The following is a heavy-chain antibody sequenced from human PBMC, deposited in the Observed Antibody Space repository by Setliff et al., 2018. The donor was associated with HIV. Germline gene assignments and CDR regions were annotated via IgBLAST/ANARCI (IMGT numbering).Heavy chain of an antibody. CDR1: GFLMTAYG. Sequence: ASVKVSCKISGFLMTAYGTNWVRQAPGQGPEWMGWFTSYNNKADFAPKFQGRVTLTTDTFTSTAYMELRSLRSDDTAVYYCARGGDPPYYFLGMDVWGQGTSVTVSS. D-gene: IGHD2-21*02. J-gene: IGHJ6*02. CDR2: FTSYNNKA. V-gene: IGHV1-18*01. CDR3: ARGGDPPYYFLGMDV.